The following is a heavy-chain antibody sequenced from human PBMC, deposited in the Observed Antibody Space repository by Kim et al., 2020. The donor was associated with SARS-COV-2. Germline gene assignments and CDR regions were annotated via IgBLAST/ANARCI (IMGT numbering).Heavy chain of an antibody. V-gene: IGHV3-23*01. CDR2: T. D-gene: IGHD2-2*01. J-gene: IGHJ3*02. Sequence: TYYAVSGKGRFTISRANSKNTLYLQRSSLRAEETALYYCAKSAFYHDAFDIWGQGTMITVSS. CDR3: AKSAFYHDAFDI.